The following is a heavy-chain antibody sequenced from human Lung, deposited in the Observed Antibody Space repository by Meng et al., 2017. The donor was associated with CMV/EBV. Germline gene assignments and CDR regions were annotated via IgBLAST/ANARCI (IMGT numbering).Heavy chain of an antibody. D-gene: IGHD2-2*01. V-gene: IGHV3-15*01. CDR2: IKTKTEGGTT. Sequence: FNFTKAWMSWVRQAPGKGLEWVGRIKTKTEGGTTDYAAPVKGRFTVSRDDSKNTLYLQMNSLKTEDTAVYYCTTDPRYCSSTSCHFDYWGQGTLVTVSS. CDR1: FNFTKAW. CDR3: TTDPRYCSSTSCHFDY. J-gene: IGHJ4*02.